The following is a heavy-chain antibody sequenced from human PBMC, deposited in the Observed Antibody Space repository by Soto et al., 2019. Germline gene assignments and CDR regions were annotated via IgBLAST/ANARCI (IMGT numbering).Heavy chain of an antibody. CDR1: GFTLNHYG. J-gene: IGHJ4*02. V-gene: IGHV3-30*03. CDR3: ARGRDRGMAAAGTFDY. CDR2: MSIDGMNQ. Sequence: GGSLRLSCAASGFTLNHYGMHWVRQAPGKGLEWVGVMSIDGMNQHYGDSVRGRVTISRDTSKNTLYLQMDSLRPEDTAVYYCARGRDRGMAAAGTFDYWGQGTLVTVSS. D-gene: IGHD6-13*01.